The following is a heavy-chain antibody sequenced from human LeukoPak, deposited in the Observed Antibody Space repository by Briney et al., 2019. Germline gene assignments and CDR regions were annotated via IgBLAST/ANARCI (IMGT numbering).Heavy chain of an antibody. V-gene: IGHV1-69*04. Sequence: SVKVSCKASGGTFSSYAISWVRQAPGQGLEWMGRIIPILGIANYAQKFQGRVTITADKSTSTAYMELSSLRAEDTAVYYCARSMVRGVILFDYWGQGTLVTVSS. CDR1: GGTFSSYA. J-gene: IGHJ4*02. CDR3: ARSMVRGVILFDY. D-gene: IGHD3-10*01. CDR2: IIPILGIA.